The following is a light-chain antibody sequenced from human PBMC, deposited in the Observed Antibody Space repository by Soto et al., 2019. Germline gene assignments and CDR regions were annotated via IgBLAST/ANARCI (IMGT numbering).Light chain of an antibody. CDR3: QQSYSTPWT. V-gene: IGKV1-39*01. CDR1: QSISTY. J-gene: IGKJ1*01. CDR2: ATS. Sequence: DIKMTQSPSSLSASVGDRVTITCRASQSISTYLIWYQQKPGKAPKLLIYATSSLQIGVPSRFSGSGSETDFTLTISSLQPEDFATYSCQQSYSTPWTFGQGTKV.